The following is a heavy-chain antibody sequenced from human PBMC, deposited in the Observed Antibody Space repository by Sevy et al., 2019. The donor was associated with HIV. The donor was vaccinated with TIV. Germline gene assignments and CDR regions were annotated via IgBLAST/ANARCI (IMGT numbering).Heavy chain of an antibody. J-gene: IGHJ4*02. V-gene: IGHV6-1*01. CDR1: GDSVSSNSAA. D-gene: IGHD2-8*02. Sequence: SQTLSLTCAISGDSVSSNSAAWNWIRQSPSRGLEWLGRTYYRSKWYNDYAVSVKSRITINPDTSKNQFSLQLNSVTPEDMAVYYCARGQGYCTGGVCYTLRFDYWGQGTLVTVSS. CDR2: TYYRSKWYN. CDR3: ARGQGYCTGGVCYTLRFDY.